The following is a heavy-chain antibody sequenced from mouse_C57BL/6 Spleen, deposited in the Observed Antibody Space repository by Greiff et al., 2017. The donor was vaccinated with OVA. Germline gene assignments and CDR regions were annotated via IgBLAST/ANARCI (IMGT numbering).Heavy chain of an antibody. CDR2: IYPGSGNT. J-gene: IGHJ3*01. CDR1: GYSFTSYY. D-gene: IGHD2-4*01. V-gene: IGHV1-66*01. Sequence: QVQLKESGPELVKPGASVKISCKASGYSFTSYYIHWVKQRPGQGLEWIGWIYPGSGNTKYNEKFKGKATLTADTSSSTAYMQLSSLTSEDSAVYYCARVGYDYDFWFAYWGQGTLVTVSA. CDR3: ARVGYDYDFWFAY.